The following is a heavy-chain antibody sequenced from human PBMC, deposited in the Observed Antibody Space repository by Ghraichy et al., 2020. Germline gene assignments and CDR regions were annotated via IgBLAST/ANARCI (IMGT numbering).Heavy chain of an antibody. D-gene: IGHD5-18*01. CDR1: GFTFSSYS. CDR2: ISSSSSTI. Sequence: SCAASGFTFSSYSMNWVRQAPGKGLEWVSYISSSSSTIYYADSVKGRFTISRDNAKNSLYLQMNSLRDEDTAVYYCARDVVPAMVPTLFDYWGQGTLVTVSS. J-gene: IGHJ4*02. CDR3: ARDVVPAMVPTLFDY. V-gene: IGHV3-48*02.